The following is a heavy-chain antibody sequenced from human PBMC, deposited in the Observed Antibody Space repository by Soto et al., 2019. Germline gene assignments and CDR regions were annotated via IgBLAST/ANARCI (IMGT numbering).Heavy chain of an antibody. J-gene: IGHJ3*02. CDR1: RYTFTDYY. D-gene: IGHD6-19*01. Sequence: QVQLVQSGAEVRKPGASVKVSCKASRYTFTDYYIHWVRQAPGQGLEWMGWINPDSGGTNSAQKFQGRVTMTRDTSISTAYMELRILRSDDTAVYYCARAFYSSARAFEIWGQGTMVTVSS. CDR3: ARAFYSSARAFEI. CDR2: INPDSGGT. V-gene: IGHV1-2*02.